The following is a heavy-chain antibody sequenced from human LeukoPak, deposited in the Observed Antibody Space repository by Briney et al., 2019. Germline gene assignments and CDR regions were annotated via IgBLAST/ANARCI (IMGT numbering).Heavy chain of an antibody. V-gene: IGHV3-49*04. J-gene: IGHJ3*02. Sequence: PGRSLRLSCTASGFTFGDYAMSWVRQAPEKGLEWVGFIRSKAYGGTTEYAASVKGRFTISRDDSKSIAYLQMNSLKTEDTAVYYCTRDEALSYGGNDHDAFDIWGQGTMVTVSS. CDR3: TRDEALSYGGNDHDAFDI. D-gene: IGHD4-23*01. CDR1: GFTFGDYA. CDR2: IRSKAYGGTT.